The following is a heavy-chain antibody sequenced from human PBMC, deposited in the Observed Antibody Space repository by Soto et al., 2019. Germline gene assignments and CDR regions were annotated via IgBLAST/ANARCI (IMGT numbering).Heavy chain of an antibody. J-gene: IGHJ4*02. CDR2: KNPNTGNS. V-gene: IGHV1-8*01. CDR3: ARDGGAPYCGGDCYHGHYFDY. D-gene: IGHD2-21*02. Sequence: GASVKVSCKASGYTFTSYDIYWVRQATGQGLEWMGWKNPNTGNSGYAQKFQGRVTMTSDTSISTAHMELSSLRSENTAVYYCARDGGAPYCGGDCYHGHYFDYWGQGTLVTVSS. CDR1: GYTFTSYD.